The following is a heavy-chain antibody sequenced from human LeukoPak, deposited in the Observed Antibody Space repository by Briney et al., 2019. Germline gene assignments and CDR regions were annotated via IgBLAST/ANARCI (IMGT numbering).Heavy chain of an antibody. Sequence: GASVKVSCKASGYTFTSYYMHWVRQAPGQGLEWMGIINPSGGSTSYAQKFQGRVTMTRDTSTSTVYMELSSLRSEDTAVYYCAGDPSPDSSGYYPDDYWGQGTLVTVSS. J-gene: IGHJ4*02. D-gene: IGHD3-22*01. V-gene: IGHV1-46*01. CDR2: INPSGGST. CDR1: GYTFTSYY. CDR3: AGDPSPDSSGYYPDDY.